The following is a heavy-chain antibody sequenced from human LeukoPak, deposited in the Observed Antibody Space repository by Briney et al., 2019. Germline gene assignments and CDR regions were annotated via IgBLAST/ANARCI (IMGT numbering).Heavy chain of an antibody. J-gene: IGHJ4*02. Sequence: SETLSLTCTVSGGSISSYYWSWVRQPPGKGLEWVGYIYYSGSTNYNPSLKSRVTISVDTSKNQFSLKLRSVTAADTAVYYCARSKDILTGYCFDYWGQGTLVTVSS. CDR2: IYYSGST. D-gene: IGHD3-9*01. V-gene: IGHV4-59*01. CDR3: ARSKDILTGYCFDY. CDR1: GGSISSYY.